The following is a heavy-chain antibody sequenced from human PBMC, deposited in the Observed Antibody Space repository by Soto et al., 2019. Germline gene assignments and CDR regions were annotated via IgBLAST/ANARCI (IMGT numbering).Heavy chain of an antibody. CDR2: ISADNSNT. D-gene: IGHD5-18*01. J-gene: IGHJ6*02. V-gene: IGHV1-18*01. Sequence: GASVKVSCKASGYTFTSYGISWVRQAPGQGLEWMGRISADNSNTKYAQKFRGRVTMTTDTSTSTVYMELRNLRSDDTAVYYCARCIQQDYYYGMDVWGQGTTVTVSS. CDR3: ARCIQQDYYYGMDV. CDR1: GYTFTSYG.